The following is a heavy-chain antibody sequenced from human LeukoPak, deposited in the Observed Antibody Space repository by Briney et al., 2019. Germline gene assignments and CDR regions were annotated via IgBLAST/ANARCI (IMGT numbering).Heavy chain of an antibody. CDR1: GYSISSGYY. Sequence: PSETLSLTCTVSGYSISSGYYWGWIRQPPGEGLEWIGSIYHSGSTYYNPSLKSRVTISVDTSKNQFSLKVSSVTAADTAVYYCARQVVAAATTFDYWGQGTLVTVSS. CDR2: IYHSGST. CDR3: ARQVVAAATTFDY. V-gene: IGHV4-38-2*02. D-gene: IGHD2-15*01. J-gene: IGHJ4*02.